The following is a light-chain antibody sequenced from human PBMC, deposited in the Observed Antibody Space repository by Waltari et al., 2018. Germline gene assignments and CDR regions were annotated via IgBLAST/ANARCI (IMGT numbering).Light chain of an antibody. J-gene: IGKJ1*01. CDR2: GAS. Sequence: IVLTQSPGTLSLSPGDRVTPSCSASQSVSRSLAWDQQKPGPAPKLLIYGASTRTTGIPDMFTGSGSGTDFSLTISSLEPEDFAIYFCQHYVRLPATFGQGTKVEIK. CDR1: QSVSRS. CDR3: QHYVRLPAT. V-gene: IGKV3-20*01.